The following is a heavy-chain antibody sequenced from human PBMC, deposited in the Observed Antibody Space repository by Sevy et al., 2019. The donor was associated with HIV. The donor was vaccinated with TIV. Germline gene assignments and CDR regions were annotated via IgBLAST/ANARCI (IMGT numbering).Heavy chain of an antibody. D-gene: IGHD3-22*01. Sequence: ASVKVSCKASGHTFTAYYIHWLRQAPGQGLEWMGRIHPKSGATNYAQKFRGRVTMTRDTSISTSFMELTSLRSDDTAVYYCAREDSDDTSAYYYFYYGMDVWGQGTTVTVSS. CDR1: GHTFTAYY. CDR3: AREDSDDTSAYYYFYYGMDV. J-gene: IGHJ6*02. V-gene: IGHV1-2*06. CDR2: IHPKSGAT.